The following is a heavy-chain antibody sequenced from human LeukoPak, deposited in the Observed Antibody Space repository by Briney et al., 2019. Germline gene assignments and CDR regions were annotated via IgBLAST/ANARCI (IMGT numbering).Heavy chain of an antibody. CDR2: IYYSGST. Sequence: SETLSLTCTVSGGSISSYYWSWIRQPPGKGLEWIGYIYYSGSTNYNPSLKSRVTISVDTSKNQFSLKLSSVTAADTAVYYCARANCTNGVCYIDAFDIWGQGTMVTVSS. CDR3: ARANCTNGVCYIDAFDI. D-gene: IGHD2-8*01. V-gene: IGHV4-59*01. CDR1: GGSISSYY. J-gene: IGHJ3*02.